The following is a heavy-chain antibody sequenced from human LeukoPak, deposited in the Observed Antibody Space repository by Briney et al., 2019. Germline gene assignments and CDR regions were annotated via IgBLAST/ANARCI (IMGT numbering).Heavy chain of an antibody. V-gene: IGHV3-11*04. CDR1: GFTFSDYF. CDR3: AREGGDRGATIGP. D-gene: IGHD3-22*01. Sequence: GGSLRLSCAASGFTFSDYFMNWIRQAPGKGLEWVSYISNSGNNIYYADSVKGRFTISRDNARNSLYLQMNSLRAEDTAVYYCAREGGDRGATIGPWGQGTLVTVSS. CDR2: ISNSGNNI. J-gene: IGHJ5*02.